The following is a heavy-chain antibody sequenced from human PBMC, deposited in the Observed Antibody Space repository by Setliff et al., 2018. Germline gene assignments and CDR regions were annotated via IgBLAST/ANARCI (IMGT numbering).Heavy chain of an antibody. Sequence: ASVKVSCKASGYTFSTYGIAWVRQAPGQGLEWMGWISPYNGYTIYAHKFQGRVTMTKDTSTTTVYMELSRLKSDDTAVYYCARGTDYHGSGSYWAKDVWGKGTTVTVSS. CDR1: GYTFSTYG. J-gene: IGHJ6*04. CDR3: ARGTDYHGSGSYWAKDV. V-gene: IGHV1-18*01. CDR2: ISPYNGYT. D-gene: IGHD3-10*01.